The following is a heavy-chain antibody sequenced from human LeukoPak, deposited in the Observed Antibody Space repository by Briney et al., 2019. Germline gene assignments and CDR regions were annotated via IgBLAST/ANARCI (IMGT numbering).Heavy chain of an antibody. CDR1: GFTFSSYG. J-gene: IGHJ6*02. CDR3: ARVSDILTGYSGMDV. CDR2: LWYDGSNK. D-gene: IGHD3-9*01. V-gene: IGHV3-33*01. Sequence: GGSLRLSCAASGFTFSSYGMHWVRQAPGKGREWVAVLWYDGSNKYYADSVKGRFTISRDNSKNTLYLQMNSLRAENTAVYYCARVSDILTGYSGMDVWGQGTTVTVSS.